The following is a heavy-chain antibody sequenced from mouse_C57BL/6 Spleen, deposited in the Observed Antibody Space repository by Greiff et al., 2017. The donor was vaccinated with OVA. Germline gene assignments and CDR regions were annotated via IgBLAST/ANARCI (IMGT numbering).Heavy chain of an antibody. V-gene: IGHV3-6*01. CDR2: ISYDGSN. J-gene: IGHJ2*01. CDR3: ARVKMVTTCYFDY. Sequence: EVKLMESGPGLVKPSQSLSLTCSVTGYSITSGYYWNWIRQFPGNKLEWMGYISYDGSNNYNPSLKNRISITRDTSKNQFFLKLNSVTTEDTATYYCARVKMVTTCYFDYWGQGTTLTVSS. CDR1: GYSITSGYY. D-gene: IGHD2-2*01.